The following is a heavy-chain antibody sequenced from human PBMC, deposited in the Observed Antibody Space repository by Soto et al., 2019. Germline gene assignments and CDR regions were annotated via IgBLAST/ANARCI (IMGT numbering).Heavy chain of an antibody. D-gene: IGHD1-7*01. CDR3: GRGRSGELVVFY. CDR1: GYTFTGYY. Sequence: ASVNVSCTASGYTFTGYYIHWVRQAPGQGLEWMGEIGPNRGDTKYAQKFQGRVTMTRDTSISTVYMELSNLSPDDTAVYYCGRGRSGELVVFYWGQGTLVTVSS. J-gene: IGHJ4*02. CDR2: IGPNRGDT. V-gene: IGHV1-2*02.